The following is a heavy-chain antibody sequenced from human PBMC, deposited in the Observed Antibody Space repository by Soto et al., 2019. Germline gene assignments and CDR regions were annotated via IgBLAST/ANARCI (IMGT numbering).Heavy chain of an antibody. V-gene: IGHV4-39*01. CDR1: GGSISSSSYY. J-gene: IGHJ5*02. CDR2: IYYSGST. D-gene: IGHD3-10*01. CDR3: ASLAPLWFGESPYNWFDP. Sequence: PSETLSLTCTVSGGSISSSSYYWGWIRQPPGKGLEWIGSIYYSGSTYYNPSLKSRVTISVDTSKNQFSLKLSSVTAADTAVYNCASLAPLWFGESPYNWFDPWGQGTLVTVSS.